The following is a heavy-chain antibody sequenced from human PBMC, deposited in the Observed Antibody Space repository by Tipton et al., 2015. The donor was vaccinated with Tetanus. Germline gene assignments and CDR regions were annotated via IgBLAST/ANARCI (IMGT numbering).Heavy chain of an antibody. V-gene: IGHV5-51*01. J-gene: IGHJ4*02. CDR2: IYPGDSNI. D-gene: IGHD1/OR15-1a*01. Sequence: QSGAEVKKPGESLKISCKGSGYNFTIYWIGWVRQMPGKGLEWMGIIYPGDSNIRYSPPFQGQVTISADRSISTAYLQWSSLKASDTAMYYCARRRTTTALSYYFDSWGQGTLVTVSS. CDR3: ARRRTTTALSYYFDS. CDR1: GYNFTIYW.